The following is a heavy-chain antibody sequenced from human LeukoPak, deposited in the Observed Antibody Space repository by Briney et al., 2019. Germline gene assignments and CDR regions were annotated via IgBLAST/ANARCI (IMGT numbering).Heavy chain of an antibody. J-gene: IGHJ4*02. D-gene: IGHD2-15*01. CDR1: GYTFTSYA. Sequence: ASVKVSCKASGYTFTSYAMNWVRQAPGQGLEWMGWINTNTGNPTYAQGFTGRFVFSLDTSVSTAYLQISSLKAADTAVYYCARAVVVVASPYFDYWGQGTLVTVSS. V-gene: IGHV7-4-1*02. CDR3: ARAVVVVASPYFDY. CDR2: INTNTGNP.